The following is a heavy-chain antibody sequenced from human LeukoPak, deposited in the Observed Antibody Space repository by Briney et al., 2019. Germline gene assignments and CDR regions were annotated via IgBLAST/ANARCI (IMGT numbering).Heavy chain of an antibody. V-gene: IGHV3-21*04. CDR2: ISSSSSYI. CDR3: AKDGAAAGTPTFDY. J-gene: IGHJ4*02. CDR1: GFTFSSYS. Sequence: GGSLRLSCAASGFTFSSYSMNWVRQAPGMGLEWVSSISSSSSYIYYADSVKGRFTISRDNAKNSLYLQMNSLRAEDTAVYYCAKDGAAAGTPTFDYWGQGTLVTVSS. D-gene: IGHD6-13*01.